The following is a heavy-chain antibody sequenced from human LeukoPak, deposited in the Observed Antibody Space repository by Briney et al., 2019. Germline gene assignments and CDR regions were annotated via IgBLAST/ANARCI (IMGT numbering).Heavy chain of an antibody. CDR2: IYDSGNT. D-gene: IGHD7-27*01. CDR3: ARENNWGSRAFDI. Sequence: PSQTLSLTCTVSSGSISSGDYYWNWIRQPPGKGLEWIGYIYDSGNTYYYPSLKSRITISLDTSKNQFSLKLSSVTAADTAVYYCARENNWGSRAFDIWGQGTMVTVSS. CDR1: SGSISSGDYY. J-gene: IGHJ3*02. V-gene: IGHV4-30-4*01.